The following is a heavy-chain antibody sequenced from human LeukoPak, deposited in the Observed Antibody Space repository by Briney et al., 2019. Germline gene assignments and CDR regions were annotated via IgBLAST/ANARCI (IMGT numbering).Heavy chain of an antibody. CDR2: INPKSGGT. CDR3: ARGDSGSYLDY. Sequence: GASVKVSCKASGYTFTGYYMHWVRQAPGQGLEWMGYINPKSGGTNYAQKFQGRVTVTRDTSISTAYMELSRLRSDDTAVYYCARGDSGSYLDYWGQGTVLTVSS. V-gene: IGHV1-2*02. CDR1: GYTFTGYY. J-gene: IGHJ4*02. D-gene: IGHD1-26*01.